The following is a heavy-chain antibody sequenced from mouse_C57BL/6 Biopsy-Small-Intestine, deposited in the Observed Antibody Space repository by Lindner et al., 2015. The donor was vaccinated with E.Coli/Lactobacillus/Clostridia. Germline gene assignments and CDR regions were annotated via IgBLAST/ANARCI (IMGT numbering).Heavy chain of an antibody. CDR1: GYTFTDYN. CDR2: INPNNGGT. Sequence: VQLQESGPELVKPGASVKIPCKASGYTFTDYNMDWVKQSHGKSLEWIGDINPNNGGTIYNQKFKGKATLTVDKSSSTAYMELRSLTSEDTAVYYCARSHYYGSSYPYAMDYWGQGTSVTVSS. J-gene: IGHJ4*01. CDR3: ARSHYYGSSYPYAMDY. V-gene: IGHV1-18*01. D-gene: IGHD1-1*01.